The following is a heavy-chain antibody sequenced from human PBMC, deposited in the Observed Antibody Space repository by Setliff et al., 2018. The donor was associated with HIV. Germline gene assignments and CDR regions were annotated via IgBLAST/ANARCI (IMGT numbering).Heavy chain of an antibody. CDR1: GGSIRGYY. CDR3: ARQVPIPGVAVTPIDF. J-gene: IGHJ4*02. CDR2: VFYTGST. Sequence: PSETLSLTCTVSGGSIRGYYWSWPRQPPGKGLEWIGYVFYTGSTTYSPSLKSRLTISVDTSQHQFSLKLTSVTAADTAVYYCARQVPIPGVAVTPIDFWGQGILVTVSS. V-gene: IGHV4-59*08. D-gene: IGHD3-22*01.